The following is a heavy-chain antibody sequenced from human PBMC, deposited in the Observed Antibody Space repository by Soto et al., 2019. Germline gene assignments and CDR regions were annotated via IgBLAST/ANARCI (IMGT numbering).Heavy chain of an antibody. Sequence: GGSLRLSCAASGFTFSSYGMHWVRQAPGKGLEWVAVISYDGSNKYYADSVKGRFTISSDNSKNTLYLQMNSLRAEDTAVYYCAKNLWFGELLYGMDVWGQGTTVTVSS. CDR3: AKNLWFGELLYGMDV. V-gene: IGHV3-30*18. J-gene: IGHJ6*02. CDR1: GFTFSSYG. CDR2: ISYDGSNK. D-gene: IGHD3-10*01.